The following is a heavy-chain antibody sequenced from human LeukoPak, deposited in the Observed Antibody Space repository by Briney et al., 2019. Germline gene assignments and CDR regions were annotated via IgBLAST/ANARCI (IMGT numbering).Heavy chain of an antibody. D-gene: IGHD1-7*01. CDR1: GGTFSSYA. J-gene: IGHJ5*02. V-gene: IGHV1-69*13. Sequence: SVKVSCKASGGTFSSYAISWVRQAPGQGLEWVGGIIPIFGTANYAQKFQGRVTITADESTSTAYMELSSLRSEDTAVYYCARYWNYQGWFDPWGQGTLVTVSS. CDR2: IIPIFGTA. CDR3: ARYWNYQGWFDP.